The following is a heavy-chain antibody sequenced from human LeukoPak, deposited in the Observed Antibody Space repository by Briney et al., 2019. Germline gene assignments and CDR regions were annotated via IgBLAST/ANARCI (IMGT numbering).Heavy chain of an antibody. J-gene: IGHJ4*02. CDR3: ARDGVVTMELDY. D-gene: IGHD3-3*01. Sequence: SETLSLTCTVSGGSISSYYWSWIRQPPGKGLEWIGYIYYSGSTNYNPSLKSRVTMSADTSKNQFTLKMNSVTAADTAMYYCARDGVVTMELDYWGQGTLVTVSS. V-gene: IGHV4-59*12. CDR1: GGSISSYY. CDR2: IYYSGST.